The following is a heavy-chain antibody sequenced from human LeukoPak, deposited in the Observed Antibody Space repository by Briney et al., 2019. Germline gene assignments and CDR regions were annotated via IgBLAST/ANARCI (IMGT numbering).Heavy chain of an antibody. V-gene: IGHV4-59*01. CDR1: GGSISSYY. D-gene: IGHD6-25*01. CDR3: ARIYRYSSGLYYLDY. J-gene: IGHJ4*02. Sequence: SETLSLTCTVSGGSISSYYWSWIRQPPGKGLEWIGYIYYSGSTNYNPSLKSRVTISVDTSKNQFSLKLSSVTAADTAVYYCARIYRYSSGLYYLDYWGQGTLVTVSS. CDR2: IYYSGST.